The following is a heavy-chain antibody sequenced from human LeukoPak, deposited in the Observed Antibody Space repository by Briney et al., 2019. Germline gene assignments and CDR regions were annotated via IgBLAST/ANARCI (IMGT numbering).Heavy chain of an antibody. D-gene: IGHD4-17*01. CDR3: ARGTVTTNAFDI. CDR2: INHSGST. Sequence: SETLSLTCAVYGGSFSGYYWSWIRQPPGKGLECIGEINHSGSTNYNPSLKSRVTISVDTSKNQFSLKLSSVTAADTAVYYCARGTVTTNAFDIWGQGTMVTVSS. V-gene: IGHV4-34*01. J-gene: IGHJ3*02. CDR1: GGSFSGYY.